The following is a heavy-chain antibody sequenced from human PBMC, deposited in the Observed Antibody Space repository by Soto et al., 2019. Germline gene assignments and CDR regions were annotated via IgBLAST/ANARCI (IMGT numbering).Heavy chain of an antibody. J-gene: IGHJ6*02. CDR2: INPSGGST. Sequence: ASVKVSCKASGYTFTSYYMHWVRQAPGQGLEWMGIINPSGGSTSYAQKFQGRVTMTRDTSTSTVYMELSSLRSEDTAVYYCAREYYDFWSGYDRVYYYYGMDVWGQGTTVTVSS. D-gene: IGHD3-3*01. CDR1: GYTFTSYY. V-gene: IGHV1-46*01. CDR3: AREYYDFWSGYDRVYYYYGMDV.